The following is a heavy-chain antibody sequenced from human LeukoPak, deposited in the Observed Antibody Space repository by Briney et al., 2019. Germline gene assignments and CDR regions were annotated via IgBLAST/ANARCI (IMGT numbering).Heavy chain of an antibody. CDR2: IWYDGSNK. J-gene: IGHJ4*02. D-gene: IGHD3-22*01. Sequence: PGGSLRLSCAASGFTFSSYGMHWVRQAPGKGLEWVAVIWYDGSNKYYADSVKGRFTISRDNSKNTLYLQMNSLRAEDTAVYYCARGPLYYHDSSGYQLDYWGQGTLVTVSS. CDR3: ARGPLYYHDSSGYQLDY. V-gene: IGHV3-33*01. CDR1: GFTFSSYG.